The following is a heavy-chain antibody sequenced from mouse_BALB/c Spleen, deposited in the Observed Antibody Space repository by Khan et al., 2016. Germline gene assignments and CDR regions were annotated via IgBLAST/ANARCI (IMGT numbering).Heavy chain of an antibody. CDR1: GFTFSTNG. CDR3: ARLAYYYNSGGFAY. D-gene: IGHD1-1*01. V-gene: IGHV5-6*01. CDR2: INTGGAYT. Sequence: EVELVESGGDFVRPGGSLKLSCSASGFTFSTNGMSWVRQTPDKRLEWVATINTGGAYTYYPDTVKRRFTISRDNAKNTLYLHLSRLKSEDTAIYYCARLAYYYNSGGFAYWGRGTLVTVSA. J-gene: IGHJ3*01.